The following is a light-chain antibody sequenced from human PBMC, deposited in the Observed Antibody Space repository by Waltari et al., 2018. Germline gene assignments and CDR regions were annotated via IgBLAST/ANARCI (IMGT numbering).Light chain of an antibody. V-gene: IGLV2-8*01. J-gene: IGLJ2*01. Sequence: QSALTQPPSASGSPGQSVTISCTGTSSDVGGYNYVSGYQQHPGKAPKLMIYEVSKRPSGVPDRFSGSKSGNTASLTVSGLQAEDEADYYCSSYAGSNNLGVFGGGTKLTVL. CDR3: SSYAGSNNLGV. CDR1: SSDVGGYNY. CDR2: EVS.